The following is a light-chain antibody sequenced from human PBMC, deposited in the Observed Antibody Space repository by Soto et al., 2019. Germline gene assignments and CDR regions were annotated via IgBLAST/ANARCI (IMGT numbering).Light chain of an antibody. CDR2: ATS. J-gene: IGKJ2*01. V-gene: IGKV1-12*01. CDR3: QQTNSFPRT. Sequence: DIQMTQSPSSVSASIGDRVTITCRASQGISSWLGWYQQKAGKAPKLLIYATSRLQSGVPSRFSGTGSGTAFTLTISSLHPEDFATYYCQQTNSFPRTFGQGTRLEIK. CDR1: QGISSW.